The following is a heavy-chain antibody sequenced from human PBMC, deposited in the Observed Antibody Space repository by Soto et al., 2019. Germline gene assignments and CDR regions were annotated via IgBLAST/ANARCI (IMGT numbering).Heavy chain of an antibody. CDR2: INPSGGST. CDR3: ARVRSREVDGMDV. V-gene: IGHV1-46*01. D-gene: IGHD3-16*01. CDR1: GYTFTSYY. J-gene: IGHJ6*02. Sequence: ASVKVSCKASGYTFTSYYMHWVRQAPGQGLEWMGIINPSGGSTSYTQKFQGRVTMTRDTSTSTVYMELSSLRSEDTAVYYCARVRSREVDGMDVWGQGTTVTVSS.